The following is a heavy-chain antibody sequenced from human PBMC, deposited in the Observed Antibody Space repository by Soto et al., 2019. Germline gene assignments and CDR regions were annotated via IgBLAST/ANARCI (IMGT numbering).Heavy chain of an antibody. Sequence: QVQLVESGGGVVQPGRSLRLSCVASGFPFSSYGMHWVRQAPGKGLEWVAMIWNDGSNKYYTDSMKDRFTISRDNSRNTLYLQMNSLRDDDSAVYYCATELIDMQAFHIWGQGTMVTVSS. V-gene: IGHV3-33*03. J-gene: IGHJ3*02. CDR1: GFPFSSYG. CDR3: ATELIDMQAFHI. CDR2: IWNDGSNK. D-gene: IGHD1-26*01.